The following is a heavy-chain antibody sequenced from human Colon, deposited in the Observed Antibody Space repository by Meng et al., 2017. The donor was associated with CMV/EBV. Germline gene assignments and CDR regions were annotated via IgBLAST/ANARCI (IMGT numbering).Heavy chain of an antibody. CDR1: GFSFSSSE. J-gene: IGHJ4*02. V-gene: IGHV3-7*01. Sequence: GGSLRLSCAASGFSFSSSEMNWVRQAPGKGLEWVATINQDGSEKYYVDSVKGRFTISRDNAKNSLSLQMNSLRAEDTTVYYCARGGWHSFDHWGQGTRVTVSS. CDR2: INQDGSEK. CDR3: ARGGWHSFDH.